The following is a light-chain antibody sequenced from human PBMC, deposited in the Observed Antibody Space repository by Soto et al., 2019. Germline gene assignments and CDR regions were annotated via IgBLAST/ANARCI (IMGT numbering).Light chain of an antibody. J-gene: IGLJ2*01. CDR3: CSFVRSNALV. CDR2: EVN. Sequence: QSVLTQPRSVSGSPGQSVSISCTGTNSDVGGYNYLSWYQQYPGKAPKLIIFEVNKRPSGVPNRFSGSKSGNTASLTISALQADDEADYYCCSFVRSNALVFGGGTKLTVL. V-gene: IGLV2-11*01. CDR1: NSDVGGYNY.